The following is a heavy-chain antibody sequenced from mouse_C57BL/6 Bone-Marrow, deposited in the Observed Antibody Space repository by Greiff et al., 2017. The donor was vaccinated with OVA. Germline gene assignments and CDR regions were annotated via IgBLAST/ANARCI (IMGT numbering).Heavy chain of an antibody. CDR3: TTTTVGPYFDY. CDR2: IDPENGDT. Sequence: VQLQQSGAELVRPGASVKLSCTASGFNIKDDYMHWVKQRPEQGLEWIGWIDPENGDTEYASKFQGKATITADTSSTTAYMQLSSLTSEDTAVYYCTTTTVGPYFDYWCQGTTLTVSS. J-gene: IGHJ2*01. D-gene: IGHD1-1*01. V-gene: IGHV14-4*01. CDR1: GFNIKDDY.